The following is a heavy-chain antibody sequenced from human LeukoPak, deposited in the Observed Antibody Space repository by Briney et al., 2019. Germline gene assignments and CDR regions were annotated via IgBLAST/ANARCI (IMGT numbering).Heavy chain of an antibody. CDR1: GGSISSFK. Sequence: SETLSLTCTVSGGSISSFKWTWMRQFAGKGLEWIGHIHASGNTNYNPSLRSRVTMSVDSSKNEFSLKLSPVTAADTAFYYCARASDYYLAAFDYWGQGTLVTVSS. J-gene: IGHJ4*02. D-gene: IGHD4-17*01. CDR3: ARASDYYLAAFDY. V-gene: IGHV4-4*07. CDR2: IHASGNT.